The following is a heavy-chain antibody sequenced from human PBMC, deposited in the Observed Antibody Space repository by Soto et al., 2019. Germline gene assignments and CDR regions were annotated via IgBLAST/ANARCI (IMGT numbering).Heavy chain of an antibody. V-gene: IGHV3-23*01. CDR2: IDGPADST. D-gene: IGHD2-21*01. J-gene: IGHJ4*02. CDR1: GFTFSSYA. CDR3: STDRRIASSDY. Sequence: GGSLRLSCAASGFTFSSYAMNWVRQAPGKGLEWVSGIDGPADSTTYADSVKGRFTISRDDSKNTLYLQMNSLNAEDTAVYYCSTDRRIASSDYWGQGTLVTVSS.